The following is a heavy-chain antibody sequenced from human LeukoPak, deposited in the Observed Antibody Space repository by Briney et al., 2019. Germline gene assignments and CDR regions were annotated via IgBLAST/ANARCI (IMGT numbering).Heavy chain of an antibody. J-gene: IGHJ4*02. V-gene: IGHV4-39*01. CDR2: IYYSGST. D-gene: IGHD3-10*01. Sequence: PSETLSLTCTVSGGSISSSSYYWGWIRQPPGKGLEWIGSIYYSGSTYYNPSLKSRVTISVDTSKNQFSLKLSSVTAADTAVYYCPRLTSNHYYGSGSYLDYWGQGTLVTVSS. CDR1: GGSISSSSYY. CDR3: PRLTSNHYYGSGSYLDY.